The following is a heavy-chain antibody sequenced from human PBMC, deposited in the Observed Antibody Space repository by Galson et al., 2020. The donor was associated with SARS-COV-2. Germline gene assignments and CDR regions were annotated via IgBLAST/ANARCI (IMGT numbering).Heavy chain of an antibody. CDR3: ARIAVAGHQGYYFDY. Sequence: GESLKISCKGSGYSFTSYWIGWVRQMPGKGLEWMGIIYPGDSDTRYSPSFQGQVTISADKSISTAYLQWSSLKASDTAMYYCARIAVAGHQGYYFDYWGQGTLVTVSS. V-gene: IGHV5-51*01. J-gene: IGHJ4*02. D-gene: IGHD6-19*01. CDR2: IYPGDSDT. CDR1: GYSFTSYW.